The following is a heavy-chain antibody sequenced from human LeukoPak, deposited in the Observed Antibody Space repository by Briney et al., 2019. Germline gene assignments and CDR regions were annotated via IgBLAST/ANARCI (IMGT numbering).Heavy chain of an antibody. CDR3: TTDINEQTLRGDY. D-gene: IGHD1-26*01. CDR2: IIPIFGTA. J-gene: IGHJ4*02. V-gene: IGHV1-69*05. CDR1: GGTFSSYA. Sequence: GSSVKVSCKASGGTFSSYAISWVRQAPGQGLEWMGRIIPIFGTANYAQKFQGRVTITTDESTSTAYMELSSLRSEDTAVYYCTTDINEQTLRGDYWGQGTLVTVSS.